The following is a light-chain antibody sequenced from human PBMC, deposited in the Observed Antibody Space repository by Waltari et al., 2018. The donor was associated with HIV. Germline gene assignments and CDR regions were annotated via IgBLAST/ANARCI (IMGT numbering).Light chain of an antibody. J-gene: IGLJ2*01. V-gene: IGLV3-1*01. Sequence: YELTQPPPVSVSPGQTARITCSGEKLGHGFVSWFQQRPGQSPIMVIYQDSERPSGIPERFSGSNSGNTATLTISGTQAMDEADYYCQAWDNNIAIFGGGTKLTVL. CDR2: QDS. CDR3: QAWDNNIAI. CDR1: KLGHGF.